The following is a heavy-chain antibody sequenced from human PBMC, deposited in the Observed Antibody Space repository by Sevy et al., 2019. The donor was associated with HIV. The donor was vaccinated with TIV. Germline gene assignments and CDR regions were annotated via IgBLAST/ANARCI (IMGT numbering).Heavy chain of an antibody. CDR3: ARDRGSGSSSPSYYMDV. J-gene: IGHJ6*03. CDR2: ISSSSDYI. CDR1: GFTFRYYS. Sequence: GGSLRLSCAASGFTFRYYSMNWVRQAPGKGLEWVSSISSSSDYIYYADSVKGRFTISRDNAKNSLYLQMNSLRAEDTAVYYCARDRGSGSSSPSYYMDVLGKGTTVTVSS. D-gene: IGHD6-19*01. V-gene: IGHV3-21*01.